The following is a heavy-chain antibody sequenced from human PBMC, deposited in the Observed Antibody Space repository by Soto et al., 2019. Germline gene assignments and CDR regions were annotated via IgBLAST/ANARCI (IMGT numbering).Heavy chain of an antibody. D-gene: IGHD2-8*01. CDR3: AKNGQPPYYYYGLDV. CDR2: ISGYNGDT. Sequence: QGQLVQSGGEVKKPGASVKVSCKASGYTFSRYGISWVRQAPGQGLEWMGWISGYNGDTNYAQKSHARVTMTIDTSTTTAYMELRSLTSDDTAVYYCAKNGQPPYYYYGLDVWGQGTTVTVSS. CDR1: GYTFSRYG. J-gene: IGHJ6*02. V-gene: IGHV1-18*01.